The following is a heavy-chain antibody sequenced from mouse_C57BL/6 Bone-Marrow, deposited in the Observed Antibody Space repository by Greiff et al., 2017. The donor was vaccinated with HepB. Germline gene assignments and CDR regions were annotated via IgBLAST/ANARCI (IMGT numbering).Heavy chain of an antibody. CDR2: IDPENGDT. V-gene: IGHV14-4*01. J-gene: IGHJ1*03. CDR3: TTGGIITTVVEGYFDV. D-gene: IGHD1-1*01. CDR1: GFNIKDDY. Sequence: VQLQQSGAELVRPGASVKLSCTASGFNIKDDYMHWVKQRPEQGLEWIGWIDPENGDTEYASKFQGKATITADTSSNTAYLQLNSLTSEDTAVYYCTTGGIITTVVEGYFDVWGTGTTVTVSS.